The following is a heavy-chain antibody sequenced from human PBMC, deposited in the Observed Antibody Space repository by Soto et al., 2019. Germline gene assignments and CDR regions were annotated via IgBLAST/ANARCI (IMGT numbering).Heavy chain of an antibody. CDR2: IYYSGST. CDR3: ARAPYYDILTGYPSPYGMDV. J-gene: IGHJ6*02. V-gene: IGHV4-59*01. CDR1: GGSISSYY. Sequence: SETLSLTCTVSGGSISSYYWSWIRQPPGKGLEWIGYIYYSGSTNYNPSLKSRVTISVDTSKNQFSLKLSSVTAADTAVYYCARAPYYDILTGYPSPYGMDVWGQGTTVTVSS. D-gene: IGHD3-9*01.